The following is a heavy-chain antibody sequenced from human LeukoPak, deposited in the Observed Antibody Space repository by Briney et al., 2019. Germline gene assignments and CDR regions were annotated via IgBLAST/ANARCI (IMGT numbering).Heavy chain of an antibody. CDR1: GFTFSTYW. D-gene: IGHD3-16*01. CDR3: TKGGHLDN. CDR2: INKDGSER. V-gene: IGHV3-7*01. Sequence: PGGSLRLSCAASGFTFSTYWMSWVRQAPGRGREWVANINKDGSERNFVDSVKGRFTISRDNTKNSLYLQMNSLRADDTAVYYCTKGGHLDNWGQGTLVTVSS. J-gene: IGHJ4*02.